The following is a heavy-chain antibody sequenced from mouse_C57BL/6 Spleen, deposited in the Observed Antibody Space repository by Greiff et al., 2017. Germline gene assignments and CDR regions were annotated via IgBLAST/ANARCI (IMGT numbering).Heavy chain of an antibody. CDR3: ARGTVVAYDYAMDY. CDR2: IDPSASYT. Sequence: QVQLQQPGAELVRPGTSVKLSCKASGYTFTSYWMHWVKQRPGQGLEWIGVIDPSASYTNYNQKFKGKATLTVDTSSSTAYMQLSSLTSEDSAVYYCARGTVVAYDYAMDYWGQGTSVTVSS. J-gene: IGHJ4*01. CDR1: GYTFTSYW. D-gene: IGHD1-1*01. V-gene: IGHV1-59*01.